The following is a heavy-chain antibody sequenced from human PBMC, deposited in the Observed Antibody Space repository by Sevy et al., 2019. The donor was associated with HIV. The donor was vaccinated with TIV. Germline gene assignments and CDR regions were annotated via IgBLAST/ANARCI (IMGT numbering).Heavy chain of an antibody. D-gene: IGHD6-13*01. CDR1: GFTFDEYA. V-gene: IGHV3-9*01. Sequence: GGSLRLSCAASGFTFDEYAMHWVRQFPGKGLEWISGISWKGDDKAYADSVKGRFTIFRDTAKKSLDLQLNSLRLEDTAFYYCVNDSLRFSSSHDSGWFDPWGQGTLVTVSS. CDR3: VNDSLRFSSSHDSGWFDP. J-gene: IGHJ5*02. CDR2: ISWKGDDK.